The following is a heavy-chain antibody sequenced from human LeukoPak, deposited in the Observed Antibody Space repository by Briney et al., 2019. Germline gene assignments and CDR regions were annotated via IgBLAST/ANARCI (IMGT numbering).Heavy chain of an antibody. CDR2: ISGSGGST. Sequence: GGSLRLSCAASGFTFSSYAMSWVRQAPGKGLEWVSAISGSGGSTYYADSVTGRFTISRDNAMNSLYLQMNSLRVEDTAVYYCARDPGIAAAGTVGYFDSWGQGILVTVSS. CDR3: ARDPGIAAAGTVGYFDS. J-gene: IGHJ4*02. D-gene: IGHD6-13*01. V-gene: IGHV3-23*01. CDR1: GFTFSSYA.